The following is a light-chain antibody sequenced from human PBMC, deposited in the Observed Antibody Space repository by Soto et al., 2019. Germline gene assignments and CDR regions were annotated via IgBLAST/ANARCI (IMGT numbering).Light chain of an antibody. CDR1: QTISTW. V-gene: IGKV1-5*03. CDR3: QQYHSYSWT. Sequence: DIQMTQSPSTLSASLGDRVTITCRASQTISTWVAWYQQKPGNAPNLLIYKASNLESGVPPRFSGSGSGTESTLTISSLQPDDSATYSCQQYHSYSWTLGQGTKVDIK. J-gene: IGKJ1*01. CDR2: KAS.